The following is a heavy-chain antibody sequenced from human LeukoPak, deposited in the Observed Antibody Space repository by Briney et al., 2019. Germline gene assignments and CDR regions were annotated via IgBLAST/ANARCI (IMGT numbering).Heavy chain of an antibody. CDR2: IKEDGTET. D-gene: IGHD5-24*01. V-gene: IGHV3-7*03. Sequence: GGSLRLSCAASGFMFSSNWMSWVRLAPGMGLEWVANIKEDGTETYYVDSVKGRFTISRDNAKNSLYLQMNSLRVEDTAVYYCAKEGRSLQTYWGQGTLVTVSS. CDR1: GFMFSSNW. CDR3: AKEGRSLQTY. J-gene: IGHJ4*02.